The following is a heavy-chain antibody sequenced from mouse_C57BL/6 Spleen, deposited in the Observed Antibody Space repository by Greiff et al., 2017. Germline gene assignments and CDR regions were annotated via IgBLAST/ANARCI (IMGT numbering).Heavy chain of an antibody. Sequence: QVQLQQSGAELVKPGASVKISCKASGYEFSSYWMNWVKQRPGKGLEWIGQIYPGDGDTNYNGKFKGKATLTADKSSSTAYMQLSSLTSEDSAVYFCARGTTVPNFDYWGQGTTLTVSS. CDR2: IYPGDGDT. J-gene: IGHJ2*01. D-gene: IGHD1-1*01. CDR3: ARGTTVPNFDY. CDR1: GYEFSSYW. V-gene: IGHV1-80*01.